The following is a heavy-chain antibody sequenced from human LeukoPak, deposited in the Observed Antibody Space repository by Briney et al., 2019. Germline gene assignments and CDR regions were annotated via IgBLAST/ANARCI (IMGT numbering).Heavy chain of an antibody. Sequence: PGGTLSLSCAASVFTPSSYSMNWVRQAPGRGVGCVSYISSSSTIYYADSVKGRFTISRDNAKNSQYLKMNSLGEDDTAVYCCRRAFGLTDYWGQGTLVTVSS. CDR3: RRAFGLTDY. V-gene: IGHV3-48*02. D-gene: IGHD3/OR15-3a*01. J-gene: IGHJ4*02. CDR1: VFTPSSYS. CDR2: ISSSSTI.